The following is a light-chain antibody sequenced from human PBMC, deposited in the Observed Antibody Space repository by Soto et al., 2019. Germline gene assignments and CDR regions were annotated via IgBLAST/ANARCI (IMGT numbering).Light chain of an antibody. V-gene: IGKV1-39*01. CDR2: AAS. Sequence: DIQMTQSPSSLSASVGDRVTITCRASQSISRYSNWYQQKPGKAPKLLIYAASNLQNGDPSMFRGSVSGTDFTLIINILQPEDFATYYCEETYIAPPTFGQGTKVEIK. J-gene: IGKJ1*01. CDR3: EETYIAPPT. CDR1: QSISRY.